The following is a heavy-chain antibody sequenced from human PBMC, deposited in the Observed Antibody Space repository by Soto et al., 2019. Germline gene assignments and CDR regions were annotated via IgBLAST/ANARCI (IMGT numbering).Heavy chain of an antibody. D-gene: IGHD6-6*01. J-gene: IGHJ4*02. V-gene: IGHV3-15*07. CDR1: GFTFSNAW. Sequence: PGGSLRLSCAASGFTFSNAWINWVRQAPGKGLEWVGRIKSKTNGGTTDYAAPVKGRFAISRDDSNNMVYLQMNSLKIEDTAVYYCARARRSSIAASEYFDYWGQGTLVTVSS. CDR2: IKSKTNGGTT. CDR3: ARARRSSIAASEYFDY.